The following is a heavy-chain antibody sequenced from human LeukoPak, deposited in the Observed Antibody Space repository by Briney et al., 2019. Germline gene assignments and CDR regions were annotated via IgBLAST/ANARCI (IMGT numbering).Heavy chain of an antibody. Sequence: GGSLRLSCAASGFTFSNFAMGWVRQAPGKGLEWVASINEDGSGKFSVGSVKDRITISRDNTRNSLDLQINSLTVEDTAIYYCARDDGDVWGTGTTVTVSS. CDR2: INEDGSGK. V-gene: IGHV3-7*01. CDR3: ARDDGDV. J-gene: IGHJ6*04. CDR1: GFTFSNFA.